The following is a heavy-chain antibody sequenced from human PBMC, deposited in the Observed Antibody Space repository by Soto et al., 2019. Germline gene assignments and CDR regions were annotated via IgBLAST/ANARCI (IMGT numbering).Heavy chain of an antibody. V-gene: IGHV4-59*12. Sequence: QVQLQESGPGLVKPSETLSLTCTVSGGSISSYYWSWIRQPPGRGLEWIGYIFYSGNIDYNPSVNSRVIISLDTFKNQFSLRLSSVTAADTVVYYCARDRSYSTSRYDAFDIWGQGTMVTVSS. D-gene: IGHD6-6*01. CDR2: IFYSGNI. CDR1: GGSISSYY. J-gene: IGHJ3*02. CDR3: ARDRSYSTSRYDAFDI.